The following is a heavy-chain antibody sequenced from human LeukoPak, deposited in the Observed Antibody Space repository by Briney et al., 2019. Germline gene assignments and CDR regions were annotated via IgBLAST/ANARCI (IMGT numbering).Heavy chain of an antibody. J-gene: IGHJ5*02. CDR1: GYTFTGYY. CDR2: INPNSGGT. Sequence: ASVKVSCKASGYTFTGYYMHWVRQAPGQGLEWMGWINPNSGGTNYAQKFQGRVTMTRDTSISTAYMELSRLRSDDTAVYYCARERGNIVGAKGTGFDPWGQGTLVTVSS. V-gene: IGHV1-2*02. CDR3: ARERGNIVGAKGTGFDP. D-gene: IGHD1-26*01.